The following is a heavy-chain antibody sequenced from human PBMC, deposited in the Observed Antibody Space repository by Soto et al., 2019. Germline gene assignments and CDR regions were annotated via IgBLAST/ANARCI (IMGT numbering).Heavy chain of an antibody. CDR3: ARGVHYDRSGYYYFY. D-gene: IGHD3-22*01. V-gene: IGHV1-69*13. CDR1: GYTFTGYY. CDR2: IIPIFGTA. Sequence: GASVKVSCKASGYTFTGYYMHWVRQAPGQGLEWMGGIIPIFGTANYAQKFQGRVTITADESTSTAYMELRSLRSEDTAVYYCARGVHYDRSGYYYFYWGQGTLVTVSS. J-gene: IGHJ4*02.